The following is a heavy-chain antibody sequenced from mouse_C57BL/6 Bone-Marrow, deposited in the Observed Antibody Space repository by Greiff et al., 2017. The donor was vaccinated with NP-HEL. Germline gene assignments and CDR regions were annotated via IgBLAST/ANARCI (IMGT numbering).Heavy chain of an antibody. CDR3: ARSHYGWGFAY. J-gene: IGHJ3*01. Sequence: QVQLQQPGAELVKPGASVKLSCKASGYTFTSYWMQWVKQRPGQGLEWIGEIDPSDSYTNYNQKFKGKATLTVDTSSSTAYMRLSSLTSEDSAVYYCARSHYGWGFAYWGQGTLVTVSA. V-gene: IGHV1-50*01. D-gene: IGHD2-2*01. CDR1: GYTFTSYW. CDR2: IDPSDSYT.